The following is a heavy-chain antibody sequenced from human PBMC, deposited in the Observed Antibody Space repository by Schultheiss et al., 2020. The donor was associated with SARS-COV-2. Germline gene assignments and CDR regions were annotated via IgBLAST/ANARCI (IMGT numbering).Heavy chain of an antibody. Sequence: GGSLRLSCAASGFTVSSNYMSWVRQAPGKGLEWVSVIYSGGSTYYADSVKGRFTISRDNSKNTLYLQMNSLRAEDTAVYYCAKDASGYYDSSGYYGYWGQGTLVTVSS. D-gene: IGHD3-22*01. CDR3: AKDASGYYDSSGYYGY. J-gene: IGHJ4*02. CDR1: GFTVSSNY. V-gene: IGHV3-53*01. CDR2: IYSGGST.